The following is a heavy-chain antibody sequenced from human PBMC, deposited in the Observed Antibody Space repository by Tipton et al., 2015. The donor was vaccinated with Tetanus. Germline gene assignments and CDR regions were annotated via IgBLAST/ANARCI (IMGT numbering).Heavy chain of an antibody. CDR1: GYSFSSND. J-gene: IGHJ5*02. Sequence: QSGAEVEKPGAAVKVSCKTSGYSFSSNDINWVRQAAGQGFEWMGWMNPYTGNTGYAPKFQGRVTMTRCTSVSTAYMELKGLRSDAAAVYYCVRAPSGTYYIEHWGQGSLVIVSS. CDR3: VRAPSGTYYIEH. D-gene: IGHD1-26*01. CDR2: MNPYTGNT. V-gene: IGHV1-8*01.